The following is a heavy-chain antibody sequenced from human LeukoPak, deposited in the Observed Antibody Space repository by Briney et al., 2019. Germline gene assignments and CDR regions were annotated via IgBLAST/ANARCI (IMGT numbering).Heavy chain of an antibody. V-gene: IGHV3-7*01. CDR2: MKDDGNEI. Sequence: GGSLRLSCTASGYTFKNYRMTWVRQAPGKGLEWVASMKDDGNEIQYVDSVKGRFTISRDNAKNSLYLQMNNLRAEDTAVYYCARNRATNDYWGQGTLVTVSS. CDR1: GYTFKNYR. D-gene: IGHD1-26*01. CDR3: ARNRATNDY. J-gene: IGHJ4*02.